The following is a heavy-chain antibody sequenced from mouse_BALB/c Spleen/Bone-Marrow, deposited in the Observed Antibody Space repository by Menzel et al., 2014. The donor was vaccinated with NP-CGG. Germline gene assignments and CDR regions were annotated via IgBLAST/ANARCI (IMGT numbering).Heavy chain of an antibody. V-gene: IGHV5-4*02. CDR3: ARGSSYFDH. CDR1: GFTFSDYY. CDR2: ISDGGSYT. D-gene: IGHD1-1*01. Sequence: EVKVVESGGGLVKPGGSLKLSCAASGFTFSDYYMYWVRQTPEKRLEWVATISDGGSYTYYPDSVKGRFTISRDNAKNNLYLQMSSLKSEDTAMYYCARGSSYFDHWGQGTTLTVSS. J-gene: IGHJ2*01.